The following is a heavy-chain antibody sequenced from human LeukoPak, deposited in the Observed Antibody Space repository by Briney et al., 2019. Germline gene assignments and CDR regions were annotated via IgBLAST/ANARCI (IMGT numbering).Heavy chain of an antibody. CDR3: ARRPYGDYPARLYYFDY. CDR1: GGSISSGSYY. CDR2: IYTSGST. Sequence: SETLSLTCTVSGGSISSGSYYWSWIRQPAGKGLEWIGRIYTSGSTNYNPSLKSRVTISVDTSKNQFSLKLSSVTAADTAVYYCARRPYGDYPARLYYFDYWGQGTLVTVSS. V-gene: IGHV4-61*02. D-gene: IGHD4-17*01. J-gene: IGHJ4*02.